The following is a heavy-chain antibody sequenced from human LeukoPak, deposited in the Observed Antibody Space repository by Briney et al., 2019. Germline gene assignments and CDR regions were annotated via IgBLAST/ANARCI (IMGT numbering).Heavy chain of an antibody. CDR2: ISAYNGNT. V-gene: IGHV1-18*01. CDR3: ARDSDIVLMVYAIRAVSPGQYGMDV. D-gene: IGHD2-8*01. Sequence: ASVKVSCKASGYTFTSYGISWVRQAPGQGLEWMGWISAYNGNTNYAQKLQGRVTMTTDTSTNTAYMELRSLRSEDTAVYYCARDSDIVLMVYAIRAVSPGQYGMDVWGQGTTVTVSS. J-gene: IGHJ6*02. CDR1: GYTFTSYG.